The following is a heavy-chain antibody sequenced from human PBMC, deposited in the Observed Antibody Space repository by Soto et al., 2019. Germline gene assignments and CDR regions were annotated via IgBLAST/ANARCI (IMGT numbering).Heavy chain of an antibody. J-gene: IGHJ6*02. CDR2: IYYSGST. D-gene: IGHD5-18*01. CDR1: GGSISSYY. CDR3: ARVKTGYSYGYYYYGMDV. V-gene: IGHV4-59*01. Sequence: SEPLSLTGTVSGGSISSYYWSWIRQPPGKGLEWIGYIYYSGSTNYNPSLKSRVTISVDTSKNQFSLKLSSVTAADTVVYYCARVKTGYSYGYYYYGMDVWGQGTTVTVSS.